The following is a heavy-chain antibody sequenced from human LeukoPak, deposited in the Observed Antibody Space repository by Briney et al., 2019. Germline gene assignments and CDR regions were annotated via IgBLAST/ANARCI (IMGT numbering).Heavy chain of an antibody. J-gene: IGHJ4*02. V-gene: IGHV1-2*02. CDR3: ARDPRTEDGYNLRGFDY. D-gene: IGHD5-24*01. Sequence: ASVKVSCKASGYTFTDYFMHWVRQAPGQGLEWMGWINPNSGGTHYAQKFQGRVTMTTDTSTSTAYMDLRSLRSDDTAVYYCARDPRTEDGYNLRGFDYWGQGTLVTVSS. CDR2: INPNSGGT. CDR1: GYTFTDYF.